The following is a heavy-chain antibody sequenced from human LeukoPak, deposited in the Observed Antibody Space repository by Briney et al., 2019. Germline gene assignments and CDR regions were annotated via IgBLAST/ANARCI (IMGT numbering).Heavy chain of an antibody. CDR2: IYYSGST. V-gene: IGHV4-59*01. D-gene: IGHD3-10*01. J-gene: IGHJ1*01. Sequence: TETLSLTCTVSGGSISSYYWSWIRQPPGKGLEWIGYIYYSGSTNYNPSLKSRVTISVDTSKNQFSLKLSSVTAADTAVYYCAKPMSKLLWFGESQGDFQHWGQGTLVTVSS. CDR3: AKPMSKLLWFGESQGDFQH. CDR1: GGSISSYY.